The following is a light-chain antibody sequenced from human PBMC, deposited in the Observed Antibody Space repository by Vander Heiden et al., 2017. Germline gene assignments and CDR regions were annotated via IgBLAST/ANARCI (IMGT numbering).Light chain of an antibody. Sequence: QSALTQPRSLSGSPGQSLTIPCTGTSSDVGGFNHVSWYQQQPGKAPKVMIYDVNKRPSGVPYRFSGSKSGNTASLTISGLQAEDEAGYYCCSYAGTNTWLFGGGTKLTVL. V-gene: IGLV2-11*01. CDR3: CSYAGTNTWL. CDR1: SSDVGGFNH. CDR2: DVN. J-gene: IGLJ3*02.